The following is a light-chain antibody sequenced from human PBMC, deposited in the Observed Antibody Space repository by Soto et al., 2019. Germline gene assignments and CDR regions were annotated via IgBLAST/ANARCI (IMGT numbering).Light chain of an antibody. CDR2: AAS. V-gene: IGKV1-39*01. J-gene: IGKJ1*01. CDR3: QQSYSTPPT. Sequence: DIQMTQSPSSLSASVGDRVTITCRASQTISSYLNWYQQKPGKAPKLLIYAASSLQSGVPSRFSGSGSGTDFTRTLSSLQPEDFATYYCQQSYSTPPTFGQGTKVEIK. CDR1: QTISSY.